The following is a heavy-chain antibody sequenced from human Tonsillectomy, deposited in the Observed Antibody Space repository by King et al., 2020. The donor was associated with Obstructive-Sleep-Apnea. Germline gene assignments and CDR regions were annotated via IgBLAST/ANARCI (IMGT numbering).Heavy chain of an antibody. CDR1: GYTFTAYY. CDR2: INPHSGGT. V-gene: IGHV1-2*02. CDR3: ASRARFGELLRY. D-gene: IGHD3-10*01. Sequence: QLVQSGAEVKKPGASVKVSCKASGYTFTAYYMHWVRQAPGQGLEWMGWINPHSGGTKYAQKFQGRVTMTRDTSITTAYMEVSRLGPDDTAVYYCASRARFGELLRYWGQGTLVTVSS. J-gene: IGHJ4*02.